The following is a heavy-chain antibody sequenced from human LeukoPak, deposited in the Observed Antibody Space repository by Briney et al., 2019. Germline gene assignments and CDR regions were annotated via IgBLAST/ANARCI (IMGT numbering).Heavy chain of an antibody. CDR3: VKDPGYSSGWYGGDWFDP. Sequence: PGGSLRLSCSASGFTFSSYAMHWVRQAPGKGLEYVSAISSNGGSTYYADSVKGRFTISRDNSKSTLYLQMSSLRAEDTAVYYCVKDPGYSSGWYGGDWFDPWGQGTLVTVSS. V-gene: IGHV3-64D*06. J-gene: IGHJ5*02. D-gene: IGHD6-19*01. CDR2: ISSNGGST. CDR1: GFTFSSYA.